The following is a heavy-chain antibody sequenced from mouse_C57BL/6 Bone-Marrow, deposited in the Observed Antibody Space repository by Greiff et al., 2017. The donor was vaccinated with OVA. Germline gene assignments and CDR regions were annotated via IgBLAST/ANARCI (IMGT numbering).Heavy chain of an antibody. J-gene: IGHJ2*01. V-gene: IGHV14-4*01. CDR1: GFNIKDDY. CDR3: TTSGGNFFDY. CDR2: IDPENGDT. D-gene: IGHD2-1*01. Sequence: EVKLQQSGAELVRPGASVKLSCTASGFNIKDDYMHWVKQRPEQGLEWIGWIDPENGDTEYASKFQGKATITADTSSNTAYLQLSSLTSEDTAVYYCTTSGGNFFDYGGQGTTLTVSS.